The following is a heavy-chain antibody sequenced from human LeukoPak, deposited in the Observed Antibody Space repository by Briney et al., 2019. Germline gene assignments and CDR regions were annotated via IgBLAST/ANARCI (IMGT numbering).Heavy chain of an antibody. J-gene: IGHJ3*02. CDR2: IYYSGST. CDR1: GGSLTNTSYY. D-gene: IGHD1-26*01. V-gene: IGHV4-39*02. CDR3: AREVKVGAAI. Sequence: PETLSLTCTVSGGSLTNTSYYWGWIRLPPGKGLEFIGSIYYSGSTYYNPSLKSRVTISVDTSKNQFSLKLTSVTAADTAVYYCAREVKVGAAIWGQGTMVTVSS.